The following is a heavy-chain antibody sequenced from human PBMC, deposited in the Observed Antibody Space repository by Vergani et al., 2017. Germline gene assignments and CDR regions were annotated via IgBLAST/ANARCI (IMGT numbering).Heavy chain of an antibody. CDR1: GRSFSGYY. CDR2: INHSGST. Sequence: QVQLQQWGAGLLKPSETLSLTCAVYGRSFSGYYWSWIRQPPGKGLEWSGEINHSGSTNYNPSLKSRVTISVDTSKNQFSLKLSSVTAADTAVYYCATRTYYYGSGISAYYYYYYGRDVWGQGTTVTVSS. D-gene: IGHD3-10*01. V-gene: IGHV4-34*01. J-gene: IGHJ6*02. CDR3: ATRTYYYGSGISAYYYYYYGRDV.